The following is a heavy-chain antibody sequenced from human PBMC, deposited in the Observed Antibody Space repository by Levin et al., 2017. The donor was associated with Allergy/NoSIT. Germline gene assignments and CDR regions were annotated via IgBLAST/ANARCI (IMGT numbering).Heavy chain of an antibody. D-gene: IGHD6-13*01. Sequence: PGGSLRLSCTVSGGSISSYYWSWIRQPPGKGLEWIGYIYYSGSTNYNPSLKSRVTISVDTSKNQFSLKLSSVTAADTAVYYCARDRSIAAGGTFYYYGMDVWGQGTTVTVSS. CDR3: ARDRSIAAGGTFYYYGMDV. CDR1: GGSISSYY. J-gene: IGHJ6*02. CDR2: IYYSGST. V-gene: IGHV4-59*01.